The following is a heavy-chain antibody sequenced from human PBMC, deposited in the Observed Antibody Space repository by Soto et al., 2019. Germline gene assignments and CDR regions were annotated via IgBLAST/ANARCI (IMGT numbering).Heavy chain of an antibody. Sequence: EVQVVESGGGLVKPGGSLRLSCAASGFSFSNAWMSWVRQAPGKGLEWVGRIKSKPDGGTIDYAAPVKGRFTISRDDSKNTVYLQMNSLKTADTAVYYCPTAVRYSGSSFPHPHYWGQGTLVTVSS. CDR2: IKSKPDGGTI. D-gene: IGHD6-6*01. V-gene: IGHV3-15*01. CDR1: GFSFSNAW. J-gene: IGHJ4*02. CDR3: PTAVRYSGSSFPHPHY.